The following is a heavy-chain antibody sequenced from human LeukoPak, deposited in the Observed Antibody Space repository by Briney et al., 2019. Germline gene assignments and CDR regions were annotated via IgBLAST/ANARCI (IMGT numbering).Heavy chain of an antibody. V-gene: IGHV3-48*03. CDR3: ARGFGYYYDSSGYQKPPLYYFDY. CDR2: ISSSGSTI. CDR1: GFTFSSYE. J-gene: IGHJ4*02. Sequence: GGSLRLSCAASGFTFSSYEMNWVRQAPGKGLEWVSYISSSGSTIYYADSVKGRFTISRDNAKNSLYLRMNSLRAEDTAVYDCARGFGYYYDSSGYQKPPLYYFDYWGQGTLVTVSS. D-gene: IGHD3-22*01.